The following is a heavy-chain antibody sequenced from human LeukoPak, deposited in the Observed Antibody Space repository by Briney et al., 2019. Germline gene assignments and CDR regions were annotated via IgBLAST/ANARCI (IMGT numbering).Heavy chain of an antibody. Sequence: SETLSLTCTVSGNSFGDYYWSWIRQPAGKGLEWIGRIYTSGSTTYNPSLKSRVTMSVDTSKSQFSLNLMSGTAADTAVYYCTRDTGTTGEVKFDPWGQGTLVTVSS. D-gene: IGHD4-17*01. CDR3: TRDTGTTGEVKFDP. V-gene: IGHV4-4*07. CDR2: IYTSGST. J-gene: IGHJ5*02. CDR1: GNSFGDYY.